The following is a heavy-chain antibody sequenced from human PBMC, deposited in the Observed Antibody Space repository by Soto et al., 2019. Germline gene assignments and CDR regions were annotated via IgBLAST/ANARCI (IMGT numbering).Heavy chain of an antibody. J-gene: IGHJ3*02. V-gene: IGHV4-34*01. Sequence: SETLSLTCAVYGGSFSGYYWSWIRQPPGKGLEWIGEINHSGSTNYNPSLKSRVTISVDTSKNQFSLKLSSVTAADTAVYYCASGWEPQGGAFDIWGQGTMVTVSS. CDR3: ASGWEPQGGAFDI. D-gene: IGHD1-26*01. CDR2: INHSGST. CDR1: GGSFSGYY.